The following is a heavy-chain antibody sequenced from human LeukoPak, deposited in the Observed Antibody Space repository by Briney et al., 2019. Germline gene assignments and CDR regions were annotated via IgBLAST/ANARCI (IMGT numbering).Heavy chain of an antibody. D-gene: IGHD1-26*01. CDR1: GFTFSNCG. V-gene: IGHV3-30*18. CDR3: AKGLDIVGVPFDY. CDR2: ISYDGSNK. J-gene: IGHJ4*02. Sequence: GGSLRLSCASSGFTFSNCGMYWVRQAPGKGLEWVAVISYDGSNKYYVDSVKGRFTISRDDSKNTLYLQMNSLRTEDTAVYYCAKGLDIVGVPFDYWGQGTLVTVSS.